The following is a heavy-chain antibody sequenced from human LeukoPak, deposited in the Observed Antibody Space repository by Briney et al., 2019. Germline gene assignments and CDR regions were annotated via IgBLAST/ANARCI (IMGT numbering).Heavy chain of an antibody. D-gene: IGHD6-13*01. V-gene: IGHV4-59*08. CDR2: IYYSGST. CDR3: ASLSSSSWFDY. CDR1: GGSFSGYY. J-gene: IGHJ5*01. Sequence: SPSETLSLTCAVYGGSFSGYYWSWIRQPPGKGLEWIGYIYYSGSTNYNPSLKSRVTISVDTSKNQFSLKLSSVTAADTAVYYCASLSSSSWFDYWGQGTLVTVSS.